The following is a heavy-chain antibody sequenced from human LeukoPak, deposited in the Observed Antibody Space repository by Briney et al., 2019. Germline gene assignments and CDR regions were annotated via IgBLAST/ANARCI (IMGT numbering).Heavy chain of an antibody. V-gene: IGHV1-2*02. Sequence: ASVNLSCKASVYTFTVYYMHWVRQAPGQGLEWMGWIHPNSGGTNYAQKFQGRVTMTRDTSISTAYMELSRLRSDDTAVYYCAREQYCSSTSCYHYWGQGTLVTVSS. CDR1: VYTFTVYY. J-gene: IGHJ4*02. CDR2: IHPNSGGT. D-gene: IGHD2-2*01. CDR3: AREQYCSSTSCYHY.